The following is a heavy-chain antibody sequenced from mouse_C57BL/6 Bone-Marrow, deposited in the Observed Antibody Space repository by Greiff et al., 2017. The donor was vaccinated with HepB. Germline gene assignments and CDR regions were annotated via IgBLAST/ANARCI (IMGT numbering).Heavy chain of an antibody. CDR3: ARDSIRSYAMDY. D-gene: IGHD1-1*01. CDR1: GFTFSDFY. CDR2: SRNKANDYTT. J-gene: IGHJ4*01. V-gene: IGHV7-1*01. Sequence: EVKLVESGGGLVQSGRSLRLSCATSGFTFSDFYMEWVRQAPGKGLEWIAASRNKANDYTTEYSASVKGRFIVSRDTSQSILYLQMNALRAEDTAIYYCARDSIRSYAMDYWGQGTSVTVSS.